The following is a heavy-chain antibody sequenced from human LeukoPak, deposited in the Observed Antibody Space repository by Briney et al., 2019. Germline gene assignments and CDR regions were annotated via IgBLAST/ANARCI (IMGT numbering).Heavy chain of an antibody. CDR2: IYTSGST. CDR1: GGSISSYY. D-gene: IGHD1-1*01. CDR3: ARDRAEVTTPGSHFDY. Sequence: SETLSLTCTVSGGSISSYYWSWIRQPAGKGLEWIGRIYTSGSTNYNPSLKSRVTMSVDTSKNQFSLKLSSVTAADTAVYYCARDRAEVTTPGSHFDYWGQGTLVTVSS. V-gene: IGHV4-4*07. J-gene: IGHJ4*02.